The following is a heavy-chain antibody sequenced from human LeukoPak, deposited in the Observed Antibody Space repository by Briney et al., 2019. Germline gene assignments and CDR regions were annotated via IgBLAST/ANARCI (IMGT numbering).Heavy chain of an antibody. CDR2: ISAYNGNT. D-gene: IGHD7-27*01. Sequence: ASVKVSCKASGYTFTGYYMHWVRQAPGQGLEWMGWISAYNGNTNYAQKLQGRVTMTTDTSTSTAYMELRSLRSDDTAVYYCARTDKLGILYYFDYWGQGTLVTVSS. J-gene: IGHJ4*02. CDR3: ARTDKLGILYYFDY. CDR1: GYTFTGYY. V-gene: IGHV1-18*04.